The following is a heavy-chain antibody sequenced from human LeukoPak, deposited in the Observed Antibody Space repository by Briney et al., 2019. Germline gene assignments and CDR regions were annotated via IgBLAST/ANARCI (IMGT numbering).Heavy chain of an antibody. CDR1: GGSISSGDYY. CDR3: ARWLHGGGVDY. CDR2: IYYSGST. Sequence: PSETLSLTCTVSGGSISSGDYYWSWIRQPPGKGLEWIGYIYYSGSTYYNPSLKSRVTISVDTSKNQFSLKLSSVTAADTAVYYRARWLHGGGVDYLGQGTLVNGSS. V-gene: IGHV4-30-4*01. D-gene: IGHD5-12*01. J-gene: IGHJ4*02.